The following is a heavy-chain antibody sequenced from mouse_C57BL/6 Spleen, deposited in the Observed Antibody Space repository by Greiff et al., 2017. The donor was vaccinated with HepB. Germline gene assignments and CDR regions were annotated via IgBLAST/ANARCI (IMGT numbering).Heavy chain of an antibody. CDR3: VRPPYDYDGGWFAY. CDR2: IRSKSNNYAT. Sequence: DVHLVESGGGLVQPKGSLKLSCAASGFSFNTYAMNWVRQAPGKGLEWVARIRSKSNNYATYYADSVKDRFTISRDDSESMLYLQMNNLKTEDTAMYYCVRPPYDYDGGWFAYWGQGTLVTVSA. CDR1: GFSFNTYA. D-gene: IGHD2-4*01. V-gene: IGHV10-1*01. J-gene: IGHJ3*01.